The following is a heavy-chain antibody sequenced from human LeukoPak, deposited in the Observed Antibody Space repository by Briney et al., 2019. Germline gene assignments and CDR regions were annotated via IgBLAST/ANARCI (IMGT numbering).Heavy chain of an antibody. CDR1: GFTFNNFA. CDR3: AKGRGTQQLAALDF. J-gene: IGHJ4*02. CDR2: ISWNSGSI. Sequence: SLRLSCAASGFTFNNFAMHWVRQAPGKGLEWVSGISWNSGSIGHADSVKGRFTISRDNAKSSLYLQMNSLGAEDVALYYCAKGRGTQQLAALDFWGQGTRVTVSS. D-gene: IGHD6-13*01. V-gene: IGHV3-9*03.